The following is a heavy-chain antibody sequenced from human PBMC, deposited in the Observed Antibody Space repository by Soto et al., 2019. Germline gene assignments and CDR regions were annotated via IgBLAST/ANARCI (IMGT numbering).Heavy chain of an antibody. CDR3: AREPTTAGTVNWFDP. Sequence: VQLQESGPGLVKPSETLSLICTASGGSISSDYLSWIRQPAGKGLEWIGRVYTSGYSNSNPSLKSRATMSVDTSKKQFSLNLSSVTAADTAVYYCAREPTTAGTVNWFDPWGQGTLVTVSS. J-gene: IGHJ5*02. CDR2: VYTSGYS. D-gene: IGHD6-13*01. V-gene: IGHV4-4*07. CDR1: GGSISSDY.